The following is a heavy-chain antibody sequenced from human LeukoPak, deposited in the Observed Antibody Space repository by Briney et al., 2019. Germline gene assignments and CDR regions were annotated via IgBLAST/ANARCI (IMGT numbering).Heavy chain of an antibody. Sequence: SETLSLTCTVSGGSISSYYWSWIRQPPGKGLEWIGYIYYSGTTNYNPSLKSRVTISVDTSKNQFSLKLSSVTAADTAVYYCARRTEDSSSDYWGQGTLVTVSS. V-gene: IGHV4-59*01. J-gene: IGHJ4*02. CDR3: ARRTEDSSSDY. D-gene: IGHD6-6*01. CDR1: GGSISSYY. CDR2: IYYSGTT.